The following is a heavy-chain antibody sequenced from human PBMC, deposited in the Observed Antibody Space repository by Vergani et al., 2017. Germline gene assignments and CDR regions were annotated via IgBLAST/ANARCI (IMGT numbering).Heavy chain of an antibody. CDR1: GGSFSGYY. CDR2: INHSGST. Sequence: QVQLPQWGAGLLKPSETLSLTCAVYGGSFSGYYWSWIRQPPGKGLEWIGEINHSGSTNYNPSLKSRVTISVDTSKNQFSLKLSSVTAADTAVYYCARDRGYSYAQELCWFDPWGQGTLVTVSS. D-gene: IGHD5-18*01. J-gene: IGHJ5*02. V-gene: IGHV4-34*01. CDR3: ARDRGYSYAQELCWFDP.